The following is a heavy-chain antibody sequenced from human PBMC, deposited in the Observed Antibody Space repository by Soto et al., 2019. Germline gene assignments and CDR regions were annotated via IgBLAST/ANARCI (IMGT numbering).Heavy chain of an antibody. Sequence: SETLSLTCTVSGGSISSSSYYWGWIRQPPGKGLEWIGSIYYSGSTYYNPSLKSRVTISVDTSKNQFSLKLSSVTAADTAVYYCARRSLYDYGDYYFYYWGQGTLVTVSS. J-gene: IGHJ4*02. CDR3: ARRSLYDYGDYYFYY. V-gene: IGHV4-39*01. CDR2: IYYSGST. CDR1: GGSISSSSYY. D-gene: IGHD4-17*01.